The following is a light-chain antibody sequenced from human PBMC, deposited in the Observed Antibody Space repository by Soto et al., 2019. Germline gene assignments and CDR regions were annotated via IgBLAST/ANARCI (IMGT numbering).Light chain of an antibody. CDR1: SSDVGGSNY. CDR3: SSYAGSNIYV. Sequence: QSALTQPPSASGSPGQSVTISCTGTSSDVGGSNYVSWYQQHPGKAPKLMIYEVNKRPSGVPDRFSGFKSGNAASLTVSGLQAEDEADYYCSSYAGSNIYVFGTGTKVTVL. J-gene: IGLJ1*01. V-gene: IGLV2-8*01. CDR2: EVN.